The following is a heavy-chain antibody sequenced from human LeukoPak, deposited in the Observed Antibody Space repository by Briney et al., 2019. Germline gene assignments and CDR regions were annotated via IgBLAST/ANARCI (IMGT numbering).Heavy chain of an antibody. D-gene: IGHD1-20*01. CDR1: GGSISSSSYY. J-gene: IGHJ4*02. CDR2: IYYSGST. Sequence: SETLSLTCTVSGGSISSSSYYWGWIRQPPGKGLEWIGSIYYSGSTYYNPSLKSRVTISVDTSKNQFSLKLSSVTAADTAVYYCARICRQKRLRITGTTGALDYWGQGTLVTVSS. CDR3: ARICRQKRLRITGTTGALDY. V-gene: IGHV4-39*07.